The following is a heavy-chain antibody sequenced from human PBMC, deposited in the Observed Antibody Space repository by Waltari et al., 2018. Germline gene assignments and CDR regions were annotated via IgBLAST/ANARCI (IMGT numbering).Heavy chain of an antibody. CDR2: INHSGST. D-gene: IGHD5-18*01. CDR1: GGSFKTYY. V-gene: IGHV4-34*01. CDR3: ARQRDGYSYGSFDP. Sequence: QVQLQQWGAGLLKPSETLSLSCAVYGGSFKTYYWSWIRQPPGKGLEWIGEINHSGSTNYSPSLKSRVTISVDTSKNQFSLKLSSVTAADTAVYYCARQRDGYSYGSFDPWGQGTLVTVSS. J-gene: IGHJ5*02.